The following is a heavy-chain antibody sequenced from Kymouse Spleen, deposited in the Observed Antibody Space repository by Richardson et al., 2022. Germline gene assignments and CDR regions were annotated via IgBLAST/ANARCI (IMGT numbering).Heavy chain of an antibody. D-gene: IGHD3-10*01. V-gene: IGHV3-33*01. J-gene: IGHJ5*02. CDR3: ARHYGSGSDWFDP. Sequence: QVQLVESGGGVVQPGRSLRLSCAASGFTFSSYGMHWVRQAPGKGLEWVAVIWYDGSNKYYADSVKGRFTISRDNSKNTLYLQMNSLRAEDTAVYYCARHYGSGSDWFDPWGQGTLVTVSS. CDR2: IWYDGSNK. CDR1: GFTFSSYG.